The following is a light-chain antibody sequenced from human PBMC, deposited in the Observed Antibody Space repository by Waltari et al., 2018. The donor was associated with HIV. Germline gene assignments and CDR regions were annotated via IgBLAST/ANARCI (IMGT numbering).Light chain of an antibody. CDR1: HSVSSQ. V-gene: IGKV1-5*03. Sequence: DIHVTQSPSTLSASVGDTVTITCPASHSVSSQAAWYQQKSGQAPKLLIYGASSVKSAIPSRFSGSGAGTEFTLTISGLQPDDFATYYCQQYRYAPWTFGQGTKVDI. CDR2: GAS. CDR3: QQYRYAPWT. J-gene: IGKJ1*01.